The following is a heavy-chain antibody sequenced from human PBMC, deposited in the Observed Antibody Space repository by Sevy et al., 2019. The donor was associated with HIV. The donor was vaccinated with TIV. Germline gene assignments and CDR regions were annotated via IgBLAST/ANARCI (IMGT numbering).Heavy chain of an antibody. CDR1: GGSITSYD. CDR2: IYNNGNT. J-gene: IGHJ4*02. Sequence: SETLSLTCTVSGGSITSYDWSWIRQPPGNGLEWIGHIYNNGNTNYNPSLRSRVTISVDRSKNQFSLKLSSVTAADTAVYYCAKVTYYYDSRGYPNYYFDYWGQGTLVTVSS. V-gene: IGHV4-59*13. CDR3: AKVTYYYDSRGYPNYYFDY. D-gene: IGHD3-22*01.